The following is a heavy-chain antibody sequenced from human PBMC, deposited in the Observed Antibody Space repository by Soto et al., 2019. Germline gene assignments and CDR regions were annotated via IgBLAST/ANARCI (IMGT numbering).Heavy chain of an antibody. D-gene: IGHD1-26*01. CDR3: TRDRCGNFYGGFDY. CDR1: GFTFNNYW. J-gene: IGHJ4*02. Sequence: EVQLVESGGGLVQPGGSLRLSCAASGFTFNNYWMHWVRQAPGKGLVWVSRINTEGTTRDYADSVRGRFAISRDNAKNKLYLHINSLRDAAMALYYCTRDRCGNFYGGFDYWGRGTLVTLSS. V-gene: IGHV3-74*01. CDR2: INTEGTTR.